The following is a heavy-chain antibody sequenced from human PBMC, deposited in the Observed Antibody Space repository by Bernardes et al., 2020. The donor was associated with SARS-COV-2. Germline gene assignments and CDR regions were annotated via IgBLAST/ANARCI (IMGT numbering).Heavy chain of an antibody. CDR1: GYTFSRQY. J-gene: IGHJ3*02. V-gene: IGHV1-46*03. D-gene: IGHD3-10*01. CDR3: ARATGGDYHGSGNGFDI. CDR2: INPNGGST. Sequence: ASVKVSCKASGYTFSRQYMHWVRQAPGQGLEWMGIINPNGGSTTYAQRFQRRVSMTSDTSTSTVYMELRSLGFQDTAVYYCARATGGDYHGSGNGFDIWGQGTMVTASS.